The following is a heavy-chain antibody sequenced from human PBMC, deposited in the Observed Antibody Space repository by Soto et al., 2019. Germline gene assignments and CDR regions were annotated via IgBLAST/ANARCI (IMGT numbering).Heavy chain of an antibody. V-gene: IGHV1-18*04. CDR2: ISTFNGNT. Sequence: QVHLVQSGTEVKEPGASVKVSCKASASTFTGYTINWVRQAPGQGLEWMGWISTFNGNTKHAGNFEGRVTMTTNTATTTPYMELTSLTFDDPAVYFCARGTVTSGRGFGPWGQGTLVSVSS. CDR1: ASTFTGYT. D-gene: IGHD4-17*01. J-gene: IGHJ5*02. CDR3: ARGTVTSGRGFGP.